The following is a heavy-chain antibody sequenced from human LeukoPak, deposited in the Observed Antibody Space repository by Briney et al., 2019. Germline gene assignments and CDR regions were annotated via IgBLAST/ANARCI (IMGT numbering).Heavy chain of an antibody. Sequence: ASVKVSCKASGYTFTSYGISWVRQAPGQGLEWMGWISAYNGNTNYAQKLQGRVTMTTDTSTSTAYMELRSLRSDDTAVYYCARDPIMAPLKGHAFDIWGQGTMVTVSS. D-gene: IGHD3-16*01. CDR3: ARDPIMAPLKGHAFDI. V-gene: IGHV1-18*01. J-gene: IGHJ3*02. CDR2: ISAYNGNT. CDR1: GYTFTSYG.